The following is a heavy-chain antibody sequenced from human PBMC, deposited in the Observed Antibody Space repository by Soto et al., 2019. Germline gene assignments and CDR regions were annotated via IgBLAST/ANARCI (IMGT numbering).Heavy chain of an antibody. V-gene: IGHV3-7*01. CDR1: GFTFSSYW. J-gene: IGHJ4*02. CDR3: ASDGSSWYYFDY. D-gene: IGHD6-13*01. Sequence: PGGSLRLSCAASGFTFSSYWMSWVRQAPGKGLEWVANIKQDGSEKYYVDSVKGRFTISRDNAKNSLYLQMNSLRAEVTAVYYCASDGSSWYYFDYWGQGTLVTVSS. CDR2: IKQDGSEK.